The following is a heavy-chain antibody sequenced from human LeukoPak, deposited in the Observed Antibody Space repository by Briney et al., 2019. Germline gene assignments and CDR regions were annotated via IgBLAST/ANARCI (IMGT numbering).Heavy chain of an antibody. V-gene: IGHV3-23*01. Sequence: PGGSLRLSCAASGFTFSSYAMSWVRQAPGKGLEWVSAISGSGGSTYYADSVKGRLTISRDNSENTLYAQMNSLRPDDTAVYYCARGADYDSSGYYQYYYYYAMDVWGRGTTVTVSS. CDR2: ISGSGGST. CDR1: GFTFSSYA. CDR3: ARGADYDSSGYYQYYYYYAMDV. D-gene: IGHD3-22*01. J-gene: IGHJ6*02.